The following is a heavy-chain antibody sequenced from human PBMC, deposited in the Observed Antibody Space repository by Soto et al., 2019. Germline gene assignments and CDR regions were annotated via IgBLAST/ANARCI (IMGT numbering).Heavy chain of an antibody. D-gene: IGHD6-13*01. J-gene: IGHJ6*03. CDR1: GFTFSSYS. Sequence: GGSLRLSCAASGFTFSSYSMNWVRQAPGKGLEWVSSISSSSSYIYYADSVKGRFTISRDNAKNSLYLQMNSLRAEDTAVYYCARKHGYSPDYYYTDVWGKGTTVTVSS. V-gene: IGHV3-21*01. CDR2: ISSSSSYI. CDR3: ARKHGYSPDYYYTDV.